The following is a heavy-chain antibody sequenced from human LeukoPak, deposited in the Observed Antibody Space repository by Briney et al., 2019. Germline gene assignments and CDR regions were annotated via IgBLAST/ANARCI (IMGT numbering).Heavy chain of an antibody. V-gene: IGHV3-23*01. CDR2: ISGSGDNT. CDR3: AKERAVVPRGGMDV. D-gene: IGHD2-2*01. Sequence: GGSLRLSCAAPGFTFSSYAMSWVRQAPGKGLEWVSAISGSGDNTYYADSVKGRFTISRDNSKNTLYLQMNGLRAEDTAVYYCAKERAVVPRGGMDVWGQGTTVFVSS. J-gene: IGHJ6*02. CDR1: GFTFSSYA.